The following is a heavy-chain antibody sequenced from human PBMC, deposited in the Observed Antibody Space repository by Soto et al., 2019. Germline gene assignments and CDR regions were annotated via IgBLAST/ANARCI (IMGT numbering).Heavy chain of an antibody. Sequence: SETLSLTCAVYGGSFSGYYWSWIRQPPGKGLEWIGEINHSGSTNYNPSLKSRVTISVDTSKNQFSLKLSSVTAADTAVYYCARDPSQQLVFGNCFDPWGQGTLVTVSS. J-gene: IGHJ5*02. CDR1: GGSFSGYY. V-gene: IGHV4-34*01. CDR3: ARDPSQQLVFGNCFDP. CDR2: INHSGST. D-gene: IGHD6-13*01.